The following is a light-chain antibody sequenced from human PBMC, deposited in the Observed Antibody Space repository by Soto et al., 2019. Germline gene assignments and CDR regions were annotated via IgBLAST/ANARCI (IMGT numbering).Light chain of an antibody. CDR1: QSIDRY. J-gene: IGKJ4*01. CDR3: QQGSRTLT. V-gene: IGKV1-39*01. Sequence: DIQMTQSPSSLSASVGDRVTITCRASQSIDRYLNWYQQKPGTAPKLLISGASSLRSGVPSRFSGSGSGTDFTLTINSLQPEDFATYYCQQGSRTLTFGGGPKVDIK. CDR2: GAS.